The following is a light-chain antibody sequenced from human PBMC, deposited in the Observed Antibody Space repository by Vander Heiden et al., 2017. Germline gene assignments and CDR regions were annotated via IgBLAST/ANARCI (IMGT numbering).Light chain of an antibody. CDR1: QDIRNH. CDR2: AAS. V-gene: IGKV1-16*02. J-gene: IGKJ4*01. CDR3: QRYISYPLT. Sequence: DIQMTQSPSSLSASVGDRVTITCRASQDIRNHLAWFQQKPGKAPKSLIYAASSLQSGVPSKFSGSGSGTGFTLTINSLQPEDFATYYCQRYISYPLTFGGGTKVEIK.